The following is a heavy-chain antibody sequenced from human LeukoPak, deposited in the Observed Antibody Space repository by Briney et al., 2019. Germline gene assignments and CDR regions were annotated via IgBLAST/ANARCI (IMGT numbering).Heavy chain of an antibody. CDR1: GFTFSSYA. CDR3: ARDTSCSSTSCYNSGVLDY. J-gene: IGHJ4*02. CDR2: ISYDGSNK. V-gene: IGHV3-30*01. D-gene: IGHD2-2*02. Sequence: GGSLRLSCAASGFTFSSYAMHWVRQAPGKGLEWVAVISYDGSNKYYADSVKGRFTISRDNSKNTLYLQMNSLRAEDTAVYYCARDTSCSSTSCYNSGVLDYWGQGTLVPVSS.